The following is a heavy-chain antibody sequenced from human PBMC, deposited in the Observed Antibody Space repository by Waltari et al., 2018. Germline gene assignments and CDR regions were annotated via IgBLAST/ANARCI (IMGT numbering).Heavy chain of an antibody. Sequence: QVQLQESGPGLVKPSETLSLTCTVSGGSISRHYWSWIRQPPGKGLGWIGYIYYSGSTNYTPSLKSRVTISVDTSKNQFSLKLSSVTAADTAVYYCARGLDDYIWGSYRYCWFDPWGQGTLVTVSS. J-gene: IGHJ5*02. D-gene: IGHD3-16*02. CDR1: GGSISRHY. CDR2: IYYSGST. CDR3: ARGLDDYIWGSYRYCWFDP. V-gene: IGHV4-59*11.